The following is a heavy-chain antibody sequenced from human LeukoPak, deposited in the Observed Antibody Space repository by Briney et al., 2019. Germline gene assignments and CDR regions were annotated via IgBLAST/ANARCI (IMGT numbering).Heavy chain of an antibody. V-gene: IGHV1-2*02. Sequence: ASVKVSCKASGYTFTSYGISWVRQAPGQGLEWMGWINPNSGGTNYAQKFQGRVTMTRDTSISTAYMELSRLRSDDTAVYYCATYDILTGTFDYWGQGTLVTVSS. D-gene: IGHD3-9*01. CDR3: ATYDILTGTFDY. CDR1: GYTFTSYG. J-gene: IGHJ4*02. CDR2: INPNSGGT.